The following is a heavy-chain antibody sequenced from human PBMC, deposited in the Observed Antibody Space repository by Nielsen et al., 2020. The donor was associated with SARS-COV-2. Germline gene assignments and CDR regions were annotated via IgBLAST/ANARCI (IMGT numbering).Heavy chain of an antibody. CDR2: ISGSGGST. CDR3: ARASNTYTNWGYFDY. D-gene: IGHD7-27*01. CDR1: GFTFSSYS. V-gene: IGHV3-23*01. J-gene: IGHJ4*02. Sequence: GGSLRLSCAASGFTFSSYSMNWVRQAPGKGLEWVSAISGSGGSTYYADSVKGRFTISRDNSKNTLYLQMNSLRVEDTAVYSCARASNTYTNWGYFDYWGQGTLVTVSS.